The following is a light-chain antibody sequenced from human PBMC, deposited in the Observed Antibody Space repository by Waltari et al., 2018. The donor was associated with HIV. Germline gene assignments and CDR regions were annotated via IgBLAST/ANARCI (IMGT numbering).Light chain of an antibody. Sequence: QSALSQPASVSGSVGQSITISCTGTRSDVGGYNFVSWYQQHPGKVPKLMIYDVTKRPSGVSDRFSASKSGDTAFLTISGLQDEDDSTYYCCSYTGGTFYVFGTGTKVTVL. CDR2: DVT. CDR1: RSDVGGYNF. V-gene: IGLV2-14*03. J-gene: IGLJ1*01. CDR3: CSYTGGTFYV.